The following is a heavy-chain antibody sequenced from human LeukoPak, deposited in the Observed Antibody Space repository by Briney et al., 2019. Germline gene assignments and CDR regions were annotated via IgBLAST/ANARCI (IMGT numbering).Heavy chain of an antibody. CDR3: ARDQDIVVVVAALRQREMGGFDP. CDR1: GYTFTNYD. Sequence: ASVKVSCKASGYTFTNYDINWVRQATVQGPEWMGWMNPKSGNTGYAQKFQGRVTMTRNTSISTAYMELSSLRSDDTAVYYCARDQDIVVVVAALRQREMGGFDPWGQGTLVTVSS. CDR2: MNPKSGNT. J-gene: IGHJ5*02. V-gene: IGHV1-8*01. D-gene: IGHD2-15*01.